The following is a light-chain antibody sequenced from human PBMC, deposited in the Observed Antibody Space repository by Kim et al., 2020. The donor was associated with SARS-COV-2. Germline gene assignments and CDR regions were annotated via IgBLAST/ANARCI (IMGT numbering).Light chain of an antibody. V-gene: IGLV1-44*01. CDR1: RSNSGSFP. CDR2: GSD. CDR3: AVWDDGLSGWV. Sequence: GQRVTISCSGSRSNSGSFPVAWYQQHPGTVPKLLISGSDQRPSGVPDRFSCSKSGTSASLAISGLQSEDEADYYCAVWDDGLSGWVFGGGTQLTVL. J-gene: IGLJ3*02.